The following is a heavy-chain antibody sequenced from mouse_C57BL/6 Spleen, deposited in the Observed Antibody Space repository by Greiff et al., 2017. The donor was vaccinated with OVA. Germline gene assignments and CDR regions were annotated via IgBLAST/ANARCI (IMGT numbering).Heavy chain of an antibody. V-gene: IGHV1-62-2*01. CDR3: ARHEFDPDGYEAWFAY. CDR2: FYPGSGSI. CDR1: GYTFTEYT. D-gene: IGHD2-3*01. J-gene: IGHJ3*01. Sequence: VQLQESGAELVKPGASVKLSCKASGYTFTEYTIHWVKQRSGQGLEWIGWFYPGSGSIKYNEKFKDKATLTAAKSSSTVYMELSRLTSEDSEVYFCARHEFDPDGYEAWFAYWGQGTLVTVSA.